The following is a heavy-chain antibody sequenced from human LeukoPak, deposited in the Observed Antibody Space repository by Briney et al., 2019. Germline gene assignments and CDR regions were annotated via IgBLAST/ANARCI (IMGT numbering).Heavy chain of an antibody. V-gene: IGHV3-15*01. D-gene: IGHD3-3*01. CDR2: IKSKTDGGTT. J-gene: IGHJ6*03. Sequence: PGGSLRLSCAASGFTFSKACMNWVRQAPGKGLEWVGRIKSKTDGGTTDYAAPVKGRFTISRDDSKNTLYLQMNSLKTEDTAVYYCTTYNYDVWSYYYTYFYYMDVWGKGTTVTVSS. CDR1: GFTFSKAC. CDR3: TTYNYDVWSYYYTYFYYMDV.